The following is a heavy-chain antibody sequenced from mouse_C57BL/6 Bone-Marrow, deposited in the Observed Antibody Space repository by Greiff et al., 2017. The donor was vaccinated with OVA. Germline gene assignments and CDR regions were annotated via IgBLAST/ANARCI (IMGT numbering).Heavy chain of an antibody. J-gene: IGHJ4*01. CDR3: ARRDSNYAMDY. D-gene: IGHD3-3*01. CDR2: INPSSGYT. Sequence: VKLMESGAELARPGASVKMSCKASGYTFTSYTMHWVKQRPGQGLEWIGYINPSSGYTKYNQKFKDKATLTADKSSSTAYMQLSSLTSEDSADYYCARRDSNYAMDYWGQGTSVTVSS. V-gene: IGHV1-4*01. CDR1: GYTFTSYT.